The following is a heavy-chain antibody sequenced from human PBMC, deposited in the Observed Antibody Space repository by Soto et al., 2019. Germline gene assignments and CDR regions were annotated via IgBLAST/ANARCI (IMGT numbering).Heavy chain of an antibody. CDR1: GFTFDDYA. CDR2: ISWNSGSI. J-gene: IGHJ6*02. D-gene: IGHD3-22*01. Sequence: SLRLSCAASGFTFDDYAMHWVRQAPGKGLEWVSGISWNSGSIGYADSVKGRFTISRDKVKNSLYLLMNSLRAEDTALYYCAKEYYYDSIGYYPFPGMDVWCQGTTVTVSS. V-gene: IGHV3-9*01. CDR3: AKEYYYDSIGYYPFPGMDV.